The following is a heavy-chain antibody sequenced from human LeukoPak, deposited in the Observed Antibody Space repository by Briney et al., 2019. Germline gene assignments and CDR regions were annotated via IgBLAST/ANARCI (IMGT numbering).Heavy chain of an antibody. D-gene: IGHD3-10*01. CDR2: INPNSGGT. Sequence: GASVKVSCKASGYTFTGYYMHWVRQAPGQGLEWMGWINPNSGGTNYAQKFQGRVTMPRDTSISTAYMELSRLRSDDTAVYYCAKGGEFRYYYGSGSYYNMWFDPWGQGTLVTVSS. CDR3: AKGGEFRYYYGSGSYYNMWFDP. V-gene: IGHV1-2*02. CDR1: GYTFTGYY. J-gene: IGHJ5*02.